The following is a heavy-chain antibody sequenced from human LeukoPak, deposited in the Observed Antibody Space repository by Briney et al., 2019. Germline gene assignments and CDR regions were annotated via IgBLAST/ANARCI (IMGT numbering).Heavy chain of an antibody. J-gene: IGHJ4*02. CDR1: GFTFSSYA. V-gene: IGHV3-23*01. D-gene: IGHD5-24*01. CDR2: ISPSGGNT. CDR3: AKGEEIDY. Sequence: GGSLRLSCAASGFTFSSYALSWVRQAPGKGLEWVSVISPSGGNTFYADSVKGRFTISRDNSKNTLYLQMNSLRAEDTAVYFCAKGEEIDYWGQGTLVTVSS.